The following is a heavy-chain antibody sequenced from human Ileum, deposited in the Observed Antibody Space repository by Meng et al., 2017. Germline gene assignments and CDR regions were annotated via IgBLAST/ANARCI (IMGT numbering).Heavy chain of an antibody. V-gene: IGHV4-39*07. CDR2: MHYSGRT. J-gene: IGHJ3*02. D-gene: IGHD5-24*01. Sequence: GSLRLSCTVSGGSIISDTYHWGWIRQPPGKGLEYIGSMHYSGRTFYNLSLKSRLTISVDTSKNQFSLKLSSVTAADTDVYYCARVIHYSGRDVDDAFDIWGQGTMVTVSS. CDR1: GGSIISDTYH. CDR3: ARVIHYSGRDVDDAFDI.